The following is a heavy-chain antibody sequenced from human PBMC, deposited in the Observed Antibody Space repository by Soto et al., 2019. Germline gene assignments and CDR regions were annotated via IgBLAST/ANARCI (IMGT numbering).Heavy chain of an antibody. Sequence: EASVKVSCKASGYTFTGYYMHWVRQAPGQGLEWMGWINPNSGGTNYAQKFQGRVTMTRDTSISTAYMELSRLRSDDTAVYYCAREGVADFWNWFDPWGQGTLVTVSS. CDR3: AREGVADFWNWFDP. J-gene: IGHJ5*02. V-gene: IGHV1-2*02. CDR1: GYTFTGYY. D-gene: IGHD3-3*01. CDR2: INPNSGGT.